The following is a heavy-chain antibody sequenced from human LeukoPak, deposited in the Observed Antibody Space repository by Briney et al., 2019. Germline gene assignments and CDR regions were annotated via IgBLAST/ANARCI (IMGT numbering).Heavy chain of an antibody. CDR3: APFSAVTHYYFDY. D-gene: IGHD6-13*01. CDR2: ISPDSGYI. CDR1: GFTFSCHS. V-gene: IGHV3-21*01. J-gene: IGHJ4*02. Sequence: GGSLRLSCAASGFTFSCHSLMWVRQAPGKGLEWVSSISPDSGYIYYADSVKGRFTISRDNAENSLFLQMNSLGAEDTAVYYCAPFSAVTHYYFDYWGQGTLVTVSS.